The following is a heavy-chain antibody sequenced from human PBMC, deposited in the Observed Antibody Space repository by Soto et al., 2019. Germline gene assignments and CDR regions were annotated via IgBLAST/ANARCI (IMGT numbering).Heavy chain of an antibody. D-gene: IGHD6-19*01. CDR1: GGSISSGGYY. J-gene: IGHJ6*02. V-gene: IGHV4-31*03. CDR3: ARGIAVAGTSLYYGMDV. CDR2: IYYSGST. Sequence: QVQLQESGPGLVKPSQTLSLTCTVSGGSISSGGYYWSWIRQHPGKGLEWIGYIYYSGSTYYNPSLKSRVTISADTSKNQFSLKLSSVTAADTAVYYCARGIAVAGTSLYYGMDVWGQGTTVTVSS.